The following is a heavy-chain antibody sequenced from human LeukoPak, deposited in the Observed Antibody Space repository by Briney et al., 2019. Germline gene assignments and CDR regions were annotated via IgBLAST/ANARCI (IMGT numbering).Heavy chain of an antibody. CDR2: IYHSGST. CDR3: ARIYNEWEPPDY. J-gene: IGHJ4*02. CDR1: GGSISSSSYY. V-gene: IGHV4-39*01. D-gene: IGHD1-26*01. Sequence: SETLSLTCTVSGGSISSSSYYWGWIRQPPGKGLEWIGSIYHSGSTYYNPSLYSRVTISVDTSKNQFSLKLSSVTAADTAVYYCARIYNEWEPPDYWGQGILVTVSS.